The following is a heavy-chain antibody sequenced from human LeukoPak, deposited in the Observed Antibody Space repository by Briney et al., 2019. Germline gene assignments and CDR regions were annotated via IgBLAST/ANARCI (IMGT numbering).Heavy chain of an antibody. D-gene: IGHD6-25*01. CDR1: GGTFSSSA. J-gene: IGHJ4*02. CDR3: ARDPAAAGTRGTDY. CDR2: IIPILGIA. V-gene: IGHV1-69*04. Sequence: GASVRVSCKASGGTFSSSAITWVRQAPGQGLEWMGRIIPILGIADYAQKFQGRVTITADKSMSTAYMELSSLRSDDTAVYYCARDPAAAGTRGTDYWGQGTLVTVSS.